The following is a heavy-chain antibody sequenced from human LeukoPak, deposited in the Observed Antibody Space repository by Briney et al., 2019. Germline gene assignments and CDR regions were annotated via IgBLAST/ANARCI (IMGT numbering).Heavy chain of an antibody. CDR2: IYYSETT. J-gene: IGHJ4*02. CDR3: ARVPAAGTGPDY. V-gene: IGHV4-59*01. CDR1: GGSISRNY. Sequence: SETLSLTCTVSGGSISRNYWNWIRQPPGKGLEWIGNIYYSETTNYNPSLKSRVTISVDTSKNQFSLRLTSVTAADTAVYYCARVPAAGTGPDYWGQGTLVTVSS. D-gene: IGHD6-13*01.